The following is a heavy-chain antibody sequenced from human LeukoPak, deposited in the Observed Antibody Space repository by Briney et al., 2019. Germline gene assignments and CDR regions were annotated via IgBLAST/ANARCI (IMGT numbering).Heavy chain of an antibody. CDR3: ARLDGYNPGAWFDP. J-gene: IGHJ5*02. CDR2: IYYSGST. V-gene: IGHV4-39*07. Sequence: SETLSLTCTVSGGSISSSSYYWGWIRQPPGKGLEWIGSIYYSGSTYYNPSLKSRVTISVDTSKNQFSLKLSSVTAADTAVYYCARLDGYNPGAWFDPWGQGTLVTVSS. D-gene: IGHD5-24*01. CDR1: GGSISSSSYY.